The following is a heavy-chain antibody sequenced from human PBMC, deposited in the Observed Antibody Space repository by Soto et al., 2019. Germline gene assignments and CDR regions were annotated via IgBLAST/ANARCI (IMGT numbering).Heavy chain of an antibody. J-gene: IGHJ5*02. CDR2: IYYSGST. Sequence: SETLSLTCTVSGGSISSGGYYWSWIRQHPGKGLEWIGYIYYSGSTYYNPSLKSRVTISVDTSKNQFSLKLSSVTAADTAVYYCARSSIVGATKVWFDPWGQGTLVTVSS. CDR3: ARSSIVGATKVWFDP. D-gene: IGHD1-26*01. V-gene: IGHV4-31*03. CDR1: GGSISSGGYY.